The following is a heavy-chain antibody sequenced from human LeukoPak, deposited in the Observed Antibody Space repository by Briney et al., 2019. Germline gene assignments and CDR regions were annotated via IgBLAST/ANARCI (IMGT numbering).Heavy chain of an antibody. D-gene: IGHD4-17*01. V-gene: IGHV3-21*01. CDR3: AREGDYGDYSDAFDI. J-gene: IGHJ3*02. CDR2: ISSSSSYI. CDR1: GFTFSSYS. Sequence: PGGFLRLSCAASGFTFSSYSMNWVRQAPGKGLEWVSSISSSSSYIYYADSVKGRFTISRDNAKNSLYLQMNSLRAEDTAVYYCAREGDYGDYSDAFDIWGQGTMVTVSS.